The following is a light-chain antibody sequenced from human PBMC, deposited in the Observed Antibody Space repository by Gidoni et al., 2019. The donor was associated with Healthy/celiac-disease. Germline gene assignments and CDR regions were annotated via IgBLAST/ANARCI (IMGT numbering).Light chain of an antibody. CDR1: QSVSSSY. CDR3: QQYGSSPFT. V-gene: IGKV3-20*01. J-gene: IGKJ3*01. Sequence: IVLTPSPGTLSLSPGERATLSCRASQSVSSSYLAWYQQKTGQAPRLLIYGASSRATGIPDRFSGSGSGTDFTLTISRLEPEDFAVYYCQQYGSSPFTFGPGTKVEIK. CDR2: GAS.